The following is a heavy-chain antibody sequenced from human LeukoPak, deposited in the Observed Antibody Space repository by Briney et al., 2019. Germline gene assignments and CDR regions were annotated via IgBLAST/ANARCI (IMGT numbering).Heavy chain of an antibody. D-gene: IGHD6-6*01. J-gene: IGHJ6*02. V-gene: IGHV3-9*01. CDR1: GFTFDDYA. CDR2: ISWNSGSI. Sequence: PGGSLRLSCAASGFTFDDYAMHWVRQAPGKGLEWVSGISWNSGSIVYADSVKGRFTISRDNAKNSLYLQMNSLRAEDTALYYCAKDIELGAVAGGYYYGMDVWGQGTTVTVSS. CDR3: AKDIELGAVAGGYYYGMDV.